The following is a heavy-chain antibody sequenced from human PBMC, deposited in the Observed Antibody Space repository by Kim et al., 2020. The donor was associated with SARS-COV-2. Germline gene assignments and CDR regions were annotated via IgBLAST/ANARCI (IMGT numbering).Heavy chain of an antibody. CDR2: IYPGDSDT. CDR1: GYNFPSYW. J-gene: IGHJ4*02. CDR3: ARSAGPYDYYFDN. D-gene: IGHD3-16*01. V-gene: IGHV5-51*01. Sequence: GESLKISCKGPGYNFPSYWIGWVRQMPGKGLEWMGIIYPGDSDTRYSPSFQGQVTISADKSTTTAYLQWSSLKASDTAMYYCARSAGPYDYYFDNWGQGTLVTVSS.